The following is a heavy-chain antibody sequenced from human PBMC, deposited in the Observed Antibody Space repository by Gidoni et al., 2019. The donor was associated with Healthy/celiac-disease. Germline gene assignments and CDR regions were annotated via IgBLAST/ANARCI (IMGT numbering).Heavy chain of an antibody. CDR1: GFSLRNARMG. D-gene: IGHD4-17*01. J-gene: IGHJ5*02. Sequence: LKESGPVLVKPTETLTLTCTVSGFSLRNARMGVSWIRQPPGKALEWLAHIFSNDEKSYSTSLKSRLTISKDTSKSQVVLTMTNMDPVDTATYYCARIQDGDYAPFLDPWGQGTLVTVSS. CDR3: ARIQDGDYAPFLDP. CDR2: IFSNDEK. V-gene: IGHV2-26*01.